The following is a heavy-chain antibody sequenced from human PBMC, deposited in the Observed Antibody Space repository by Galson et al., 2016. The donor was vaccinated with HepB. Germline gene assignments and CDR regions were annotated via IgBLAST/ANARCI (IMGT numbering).Heavy chain of an antibody. Sequence: SLRLSCAASGFTFSAYAMAWARQAPGKGLEWVSGISDSGANTYYADSVRGRFSISRDESKSTLYLQMTNLRVEDAAPYYCVAAHGGLDCFDFWGRGTMVTVSS. CDR2: ISDSGANT. J-gene: IGHJ3*01. V-gene: IGHV3-23*01. CDR1: GFTFSAYA. CDR3: VAAHGGLDCFDF. D-gene: IGHD4-23*01.